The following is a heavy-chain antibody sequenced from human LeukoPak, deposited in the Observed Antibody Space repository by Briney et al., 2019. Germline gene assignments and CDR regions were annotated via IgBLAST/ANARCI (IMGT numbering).Heavy chain of an antibody. Sequence: PGGSLRLSCAASGFTFSSYWMSWVRQAPGKGLEWVANIKQDGSEKYYVDSVKGRFTISRDNAKDSLYLQMNSLRAEDTAVYYCAREDYDILTGLAAFDIWGQGTMVTVSS. CDR2: IKQDGSEK. CDR3: AREDYDILTGLAAFDI. D-gene: IGHD3-9*01. CDR1: GFTFSSYW. J-gene: IGHJ3*02. V-gene: IGHV3-7*01.